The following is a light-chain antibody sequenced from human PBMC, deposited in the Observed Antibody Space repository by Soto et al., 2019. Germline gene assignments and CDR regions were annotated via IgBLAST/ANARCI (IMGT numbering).Light chain of an antibody. CDR1: QSVSSSY. CDR3: QQYGGSPIT. CDR2: DAS. J-gene: IGKJ5*01. V-gene: IGKV3-20*01. Sequence: EILLTQSPGTLSLSPGERATLSCRASQSVSSSYLAWYQQKPGQAPRLLIYDASSRATGIPDRFSGSGSGTDFTLTISRLEPEDFAVYYCQQYGGSPITFGQGTRLAIK.